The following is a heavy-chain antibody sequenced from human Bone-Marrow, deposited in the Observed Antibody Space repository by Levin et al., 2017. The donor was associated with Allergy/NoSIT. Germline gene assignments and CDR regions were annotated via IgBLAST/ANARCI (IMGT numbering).Heavy chain of an antibody. J-gene: IGHJ4*02. CDR2: IGSSGIYTI. CDR3: ARGYFEAFDY. CDR1: GFTFNNYA. Sequence: GESLKISCAASGFTFNNYAMNWVRQAPGKGLEWVSSIGSSGIYTIYYADSVRGRFTVSRDNAKNSLFLKINSLRDEDTAVYYCARGYFEAFDYWGQGTPVTVSS. D-gene: IGHD3-22*01. V-gene: IGHV3-48*02.